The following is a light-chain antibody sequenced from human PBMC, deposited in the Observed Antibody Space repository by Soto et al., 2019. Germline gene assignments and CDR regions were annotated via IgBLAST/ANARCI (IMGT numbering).Light chain of an antibody. CDR3: AAWDDTLNGPV. J-gene: IGLJ3*02. CDR2: SNN. CDR1: RSNIGGNT. Sequence: QSVLTQPPSASGTPGQRVTISCSGSRSNIGGNTVNWYQQLPGTAPKLLIYSNNQRPSGVPDRFSGSKSGTSASLAISGLQPEDEADYYCAAWDDTLNGPVFGGGTKLTVL. V-gene: IGLV1-44*01.